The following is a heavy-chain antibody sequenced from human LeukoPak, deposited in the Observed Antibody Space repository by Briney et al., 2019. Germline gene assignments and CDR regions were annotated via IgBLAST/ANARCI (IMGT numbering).Heavy chain of an antibody. CDR2: INHSGST. D-gene: IGHD4-17*01. J-gene: IGHJ4*02. V-gene: IGHV4-34*01. CDR3: ARRRRGDYGRGYFDY. CDR1: GGSFSGYY. Sequence: SETLSLTCAVYGGSFSGYYWSWIRQPPGKGLEWIGEINHSGSTNYNPSLKSRVTISVDTSKNQFSLKLSSVTAADTAVYYCARRRRGDYGRGYFDYWGQGTLVTVSS.